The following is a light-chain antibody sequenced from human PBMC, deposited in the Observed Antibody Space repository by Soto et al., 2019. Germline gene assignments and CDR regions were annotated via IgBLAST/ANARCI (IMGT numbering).Light chain of an antibody. V-gene: IGLV2-23*01. CDR3: CSYAGSSTYV. Sequence: QSALTQPASVSGPPGQAIVISCKGRSSDVGSYDLVSLYLQYPGKAPKVIIFEGTKRPSGVSDRFSGAKSGNTASLPISGLQTEYEDDYYCCSYAGSSTYVFGPGTKLPVL. CDR2: EGT. J-gene: IGLJ1*01. CDR1: SSDVGSYDL.